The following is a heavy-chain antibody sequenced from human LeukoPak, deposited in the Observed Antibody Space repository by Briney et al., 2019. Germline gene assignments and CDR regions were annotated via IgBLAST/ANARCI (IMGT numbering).Heavy chain of an antibody. CDR1: GGSISSSSYY. V-gene: IGHV4-39*01. CDR2: IYYSGST. Sequence: PSETLSLTCTVSGGSISSSSYYWGWIRQPPGKGLEWIGSIYYSGSTYYNPSLKSRVTISVGTSKNQFSLKLSSVTAADTAVYYCARRDIVVVPAAIGAGAFDIWGQGTMVTVSS. J-gene: IGHJ3*02. CDR3: ARRDIVVVPAAIGAGAFDI. D-gene: IGHD2-2*02.